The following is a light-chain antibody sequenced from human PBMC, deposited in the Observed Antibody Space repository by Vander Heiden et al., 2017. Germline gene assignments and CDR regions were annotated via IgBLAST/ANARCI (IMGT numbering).Light chain of an antibody. CDR3: QSADNSDNDGLV. CDR1: ALPKQY. J-gene: IGLJ3*02. CDR2: RDT. Sequence: SYELPQPHSASVSPGQTARSTGAGDALPKQYVSWYKQKPGQAPVMVMYRDTERPSGIPERVSGSSSGTTVTLTISGVQAEDEADYYCQSADNSDNDGLVFGGGTKLTVL. V-gene: IGLV3-25*03.